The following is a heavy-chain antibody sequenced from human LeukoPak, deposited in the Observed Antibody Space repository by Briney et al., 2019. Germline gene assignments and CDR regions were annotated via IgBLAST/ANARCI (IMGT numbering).Heavy chain of an antibody. V-gene: IGHV3-30*04. D-gene: IGHD5-12*01. CDR3: ARGAHKVARFSYFDY. CDR1: GFTFSNYA. J-gene: IGHJ4*02. Sequence: GGSLRLSCAASGFTFSNYAMHWVRQAPGKGLEWVAVISYDGSNKDYADSVKGRFTISRDNSKNTLYLQMNSLRPEDTAVYYCARGAHKVARFSYFDYWGQGTLVPVSS. CDR2: ISYDGSNK.